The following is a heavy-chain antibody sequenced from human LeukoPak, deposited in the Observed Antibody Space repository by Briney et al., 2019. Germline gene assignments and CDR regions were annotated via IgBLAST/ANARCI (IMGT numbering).Heavy chain of an antibody. CDR2: IRYDGSDK. CDR3: AKDGGQLLSYDYYFYMDV. Sequence: GGSLRLSCAASGFIFTDYGMHWVRQAPGKGLEWLTFIRYDGSDKYYADSVKGRFTISRDNSKNSLYLQMNSLRTEDSALYYCAKDGGQLLSYDYYFYMDVWGKGTTVTVSS. J-gene: IGHJ6*03. V-gene: IGHV3-30*02. D-gene: IGHD2-2*01. CDR1: GFIFTDYG.